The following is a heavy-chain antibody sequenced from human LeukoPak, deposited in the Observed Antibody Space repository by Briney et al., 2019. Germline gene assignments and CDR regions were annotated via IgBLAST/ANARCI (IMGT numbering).Heavy chain of an antibody. CDR1: GGSISSYY. D-gene: IGHD2-15*01. J-gene: IGHJ3*02. CDR2: IYYSGST. CDR3: SGYCSGGSCYADAFDI. Sequence: SETLSLTCTVSGGSISSYYWSWIRQPPGKGLEWIGYIYYSGSTNYNPSLKSRVTISVDTSKNQFSLKLSSVTAADTAVYYCSGYCSGGSCYADAFDIWGQGTMVTVSS. V-gene: IGHV4-59*01.